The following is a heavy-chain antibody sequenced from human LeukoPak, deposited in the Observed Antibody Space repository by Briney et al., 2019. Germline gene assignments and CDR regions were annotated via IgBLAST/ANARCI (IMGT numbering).Heavy chain of an antibody. J-gene: IGHJ4*02. CDR2: ISSSITV. CDR1: GFSFSYFG. CDR3: AKEGPSSSSGELV. Sequence: GGSLRLSCAASGFSFSYFGMNWVRQAPGKGLEWVSYISSSITVYYADSVKGRFTISRDNSKNTLYLQMNSLRAEDTAVYYCAKEGPSSSSGELVWGQGTLVTVSS. D-gene: IGHD6-6*01. V-gene: IGHV3-48*01.